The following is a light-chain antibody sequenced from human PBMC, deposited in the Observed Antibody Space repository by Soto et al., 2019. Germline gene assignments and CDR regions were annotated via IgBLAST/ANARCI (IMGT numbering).Light chain of an antibody. V-gene: IGKV3-15*01. CDR3: EQYHNWLIT. CDR2: GAS. CDR1: QSVSSN. Sequence: EIVMTQSPATLSVSPGERATLSCRASQSVSSNLAWYQQKPGQAPRLLIYGASTRATGIPARFSGSGSGTEFTLTISSLQSEDFAVYYSEQYHNWLITFGQGTKV. J-gene: IGKJ1*01.